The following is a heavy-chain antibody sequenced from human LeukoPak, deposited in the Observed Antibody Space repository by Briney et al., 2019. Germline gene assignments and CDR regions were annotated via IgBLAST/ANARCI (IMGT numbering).Heavy chain of an antibody. CDR3: ARDSVAVAARDY. CDR2: IYSGGST. CDR1: GFTVSSNY. D-gene: IGHD6-13*01. Sequence: GSLRLSCAASGFTVSSNYMSWVRQAPGKGPAWVSVIYSGGSTYYADSVKGRFTISRDNSKNTLYLQMTRLRAEDTAVYYCARDSVAVAARDYWGQGTLVTVSS. J-gene: IGHJ4*02. V-gene: IGHV3-53*01.